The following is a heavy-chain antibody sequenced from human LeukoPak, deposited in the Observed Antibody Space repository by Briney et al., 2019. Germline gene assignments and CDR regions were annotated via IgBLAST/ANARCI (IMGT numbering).Heavy chain of an antibody. Sequence: APVKVSCKASGYTFTSYGISWVRQAPGQGLEWMGWISAYNGNTNYAQKLQGRVTMTTDTSTSTAYMELRSLRSDDTAVYYCARGRGITMIVVQGFDYWGQGTLVTVSS. V-gene: IGHV1-18*01. CDR1: GYTFTSYG. CDR3: ARGRGITMIVVQGFDY. D-gene: IGHD3-22*01. CDR2: ISAYNGNT. J-gene: IGHJ4*02.